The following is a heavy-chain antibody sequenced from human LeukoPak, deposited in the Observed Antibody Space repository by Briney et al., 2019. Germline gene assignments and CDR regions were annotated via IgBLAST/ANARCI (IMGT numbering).Heavy chain of an antibody. CDR1: GFTFSSYS. CDR3: ARANYYDSSGYRAPLR. D-gene: IGHD3-22*01. CDR2: ISSSSSYI. Sequence: GGSLRLSCEASGFTFSSYSMNWVRQAPGKGLEWVSSISSSSSYIYYADSVKGGFTISRDNAKNSLYLQMNSLRAEDTAVYYCARANYYDSSGYRAPLRWGQGTLVTVSS. V-gene: IGHV3-21*01. J-gene: IGHJ4*02.